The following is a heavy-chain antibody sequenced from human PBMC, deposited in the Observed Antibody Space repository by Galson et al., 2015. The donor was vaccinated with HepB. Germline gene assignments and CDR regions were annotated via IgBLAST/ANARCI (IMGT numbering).Heavy chain of an antibody. CDR1: GFTFSSYG. CDR3: ARDASIAAAGTPLDY. Sequence: SLRLSCAASGFTFSSYGMHWVRQAPGKGLEWVAVIWYDGSNKYYADSVKGRFTISRDNSKNTLYLQMNSLRAEDTAVYYCARDASIAAAGTPLDYWGQGTPVTVSS. CDR2: IWYDGSNK. D-gene: IGHD6-13*01. V-gene: IGHV3-33*01. J-gene: IGHJ4*02.